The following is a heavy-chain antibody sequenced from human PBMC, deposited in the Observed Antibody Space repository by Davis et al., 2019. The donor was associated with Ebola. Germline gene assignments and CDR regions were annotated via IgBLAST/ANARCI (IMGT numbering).Heavy chain of an antibody. CDR2: IYYSGST. D-gene: IGHD1-26*01. CDR3: ARGRGRGSYGDFDY. V-gene: IGHV4-61*01. CDR1: GGSVSSGSYY. J-gene: IGHJ4*02. Sequence: PSETLSLTCTVSGGSVSSGSYYWSWIRQPPGKGLEWIGYIYYSGSTNYNPSLKSRVTISVDTSKNQFSLKLSSVTAADTAVYYCARGRGRGSYGDFDYWGQGTLVTVSS.